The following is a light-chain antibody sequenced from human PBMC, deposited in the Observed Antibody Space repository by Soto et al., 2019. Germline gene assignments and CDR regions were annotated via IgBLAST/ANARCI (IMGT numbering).Light chain of an antibody. CDR3: NSYVGSNNYV. V-gene: IGLV2-8*01. J-gene: IGLJ1*01. CDR2: EVT. Sequence: QSALTQPPSASGSPGQSVTISCIGTASDIGRYNYVSWYQHHPGKAPKLIIYEVTKRPSGVPDRFSGSKSRNTASLTVSGLQADDEADYYCNSYVGSNNYVFGTGTKVTVL. CDR1: ASDIGRYNY.